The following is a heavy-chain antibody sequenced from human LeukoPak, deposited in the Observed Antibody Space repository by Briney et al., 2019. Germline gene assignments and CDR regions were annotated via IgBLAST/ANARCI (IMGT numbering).Heavy chain of an antibody. Sequence: ASVKGSCKASGGTFSTYSISWGRQAPGQGVEWMGGIIPIFSIKNNAQKFQGRVTITADKSTSTAYMELSSLRSEDTAVYYCARDDGLYYYDSSGYYEATSAFDIWGQGTMVTVSS. D-gene: IGHD3-22*01. CDR2: IIPIFSIK. CDR3: ARDDGLYYYDSSGYYEATSAFDI. CDR1: GGTFSTYS. J-gene: IGHJ3*02. V-gene: IGHV1-69*10.